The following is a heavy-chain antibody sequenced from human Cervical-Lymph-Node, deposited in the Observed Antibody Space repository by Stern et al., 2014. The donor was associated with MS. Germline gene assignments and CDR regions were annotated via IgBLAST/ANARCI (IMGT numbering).Heavy chain of an antibody. D-gene: IGHD1-1*01. J-gene: IGHJ4*02. Sequence: EVQLVESGGGVIQPGGSLRLACTASGFTVSRDYMTWVRQAPGKGLEWVSLITNVGSTFYTDSGKGRFTISRDDSKNTVYLPMTRLRAEDTAMDYCSRDTSSPERSDWWGQGTLVTVSP. CDR3: SRDTSSPERSDW. CDR2: ITNVGST. V-gene: IGHV3-53*01. CDR1: GFTVSRDY.